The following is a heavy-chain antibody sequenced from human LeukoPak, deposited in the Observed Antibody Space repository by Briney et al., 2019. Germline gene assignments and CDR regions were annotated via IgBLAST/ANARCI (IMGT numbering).Heavy chain of an antibody. D-gene: IGHD6-13*01. J-gene: IGHJ4*02. V-gene: IGHV4-38-2*02. CDR2: IYHSGST. Sequence: SETLSLTCTVSGYSISSGYYWGWIRQPPGKGLEWIGGIYHSGSTYYNPSLKSRVTISVDTSKNQFSLKLSSVTAADTAVYYCASQEGIAAAGAFDYWGQGTLVTVSS. CDR1: GYSISSGYY. CDR3: ASQEGIAAAGAFDY.